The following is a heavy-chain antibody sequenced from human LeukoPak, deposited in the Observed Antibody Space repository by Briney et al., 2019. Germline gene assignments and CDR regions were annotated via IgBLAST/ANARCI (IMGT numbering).Heavy chain of an antibody. CDR2: VYYSGTT. CDR3: ARINPYSGYDYLDY. D-gene: IGHD5-12*01. Sequence: SETLSLPCTVSGGSISSSSYYWGWIRQPPGKGLEWIGSVYYSGTTYYKPSLKSRVTISVDTSKNQFSLKLSSVTAADTAVYYCARINPYSGYDYLDYWGQGTLVTVPS. J-gene: IGHJ4*02. V-gene: IGHV4-39*01. CDR1: GGSISSSSYY.